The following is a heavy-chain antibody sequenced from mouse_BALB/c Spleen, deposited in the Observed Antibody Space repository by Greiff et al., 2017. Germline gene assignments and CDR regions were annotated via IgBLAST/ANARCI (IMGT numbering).Heavy chain of an antibody. D-gene: IGHD2-10*01. Sequence: EVKLMESGGGLVQPGGSLRLSCATSGFTFTDYYMSWVRQPPGKALEWLGFIRNKANGYTTEYSASVKGRFTISRDNSQSILYLQMNTLRAEDSATYYCARAYYGHYYAMDYWGQGTSVTVSS. CDR3: ARAYYGHYYAMDY. CDR1: GFTFTDYY. CDR2: IRNKANGYTT. J-gene: IGHJ4*01. V-gene: IGHV7-3*02.